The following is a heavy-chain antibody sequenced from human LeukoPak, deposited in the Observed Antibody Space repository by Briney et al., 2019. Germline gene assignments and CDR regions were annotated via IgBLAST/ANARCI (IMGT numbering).Heavy chain of an antibody. Sequence: RLRETLSLTCAVYGGSFNGYYWSWIRQPPGKGLEWIGEINHRGSTNYNPSLKSRVTISVDTSKNQFSLKLSSVTAADTAVYYCARAYSSSDQENWFDPWGQGTLVTVSS. CDR2: INHRGST. V-gene: IGHV4-34*01. D-gene: IGHD6-13*01. CDR3: ARAYSSSDQENWFDP. CDR1: GGSFNGYY. J-gene: IGHJ5*02.